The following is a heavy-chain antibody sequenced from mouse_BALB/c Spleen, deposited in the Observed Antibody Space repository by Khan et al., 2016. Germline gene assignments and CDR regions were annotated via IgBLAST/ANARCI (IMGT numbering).Heavy chain of an antibody. J-gene: IGHJ2*01. D-gene: IGHD1-1*01. CDR2: IDPANGNT. CDR3: SSLLLRFHH. Sequence: VQLKQSGAELVKPGASVKLSCTTSGFNIKDTYMHWVKQRPEQGLEWIGRIDPANGNTKYDPKFQGKATITAETSSNTAYLQLSSLTSEDTAGYYCSSLLLRFHHWGPGTTLTVSS. V-gene: IGHV14-3*02. CDR1: GFNIKDTY.